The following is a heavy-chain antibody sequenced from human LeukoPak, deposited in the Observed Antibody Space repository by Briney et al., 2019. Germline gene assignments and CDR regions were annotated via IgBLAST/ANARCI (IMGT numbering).Heavy chain of an antibody. J-gene: IGHJ4*02. CDR1: GGSISSGDYY. Sequence: SETLSLTCTVSGGSISSGDYYWSWIRQPPGKGLEWIGYIYYSGSTYYNPSLKSRVTISVDTSKNQFSLKLSSVTAADTAVYYCASSIAAALYYFDYWGQGTLVTGSS. V-gene: IGHV4-30-4*08. D-gene: IGHD6-13*01. CDR3: ASSIAAALYYFDY. CDR2: IYYSGST.